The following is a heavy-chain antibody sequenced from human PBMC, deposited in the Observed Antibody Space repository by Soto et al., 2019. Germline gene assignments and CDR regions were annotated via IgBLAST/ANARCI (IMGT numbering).Heavy chain of an antibody. Sequence: SVKVSCKASGGTFSSYAISWVRQAPGQGLEWMGGIIPIFGTANYAQKFQGRVTITADESTSTAYMELSSLRSEDTAVYYCARHTDWLSYYYYGMDVWGQGTTVTVSS. D-gene: IGHD3-9*01. CDR3: ARHTDWLSYYYYGMDV. V-gene: IGHV1-69*13. CDR1: GGTFSSYA. CDR2: IIPIFGTA. J-gene: IGHJ6*02.